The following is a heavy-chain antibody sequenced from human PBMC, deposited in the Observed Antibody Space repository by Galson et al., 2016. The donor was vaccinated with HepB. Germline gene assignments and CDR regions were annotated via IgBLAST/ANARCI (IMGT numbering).Heavy chain of an antibody. CDR3: ARGPDDYDDLSGTYRYTTFDY. D-gene: IGHD3-16*02. Sequence: SLRLSCAASGFAFNKYALHWVRQAPGKGLEWLTFISYGGNNKQYADSVKGRFTISRDNSRNTPSLQMNSLRVEDTAVYYCARGPDDYDDLSGTYRYTTFDYWGQGTLVTVSP. CDR1: GFAFNKYA. J-gene: IGHJ4*02. V-gene: IGHV3-30*04. CDR2: ISYGGNNK.